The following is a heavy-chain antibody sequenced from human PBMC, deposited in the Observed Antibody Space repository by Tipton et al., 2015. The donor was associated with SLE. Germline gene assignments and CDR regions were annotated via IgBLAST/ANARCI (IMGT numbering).Heavy chain of an antibody. CDR1: GDSISNGDDY. V-gene: IGHV4-30-4*08. Sequence: TLSLTCTVSGDSISNGDDYWSWIRQPPGKGLEWIGYFYYSGATYYNPSLQSRVTMSADTSKNQFSLKLNSVTAVDTAIYYCARSLGAGFCSGGNCFEPLDYWGQGILVTVSS. CDR2: FYYSGAT. CDR3: ARSLGAGFCSGGNCFEPLDY. D-gene: IGHD2-15*01. J-gene: IGHJ4*02.